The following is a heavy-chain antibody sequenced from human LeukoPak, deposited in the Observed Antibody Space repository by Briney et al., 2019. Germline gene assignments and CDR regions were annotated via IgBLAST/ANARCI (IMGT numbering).Heavy chain of an antibody. J-gene: IGHJ6*03. Sequence: SETLSLTCTVSSGSISSYYWSWIRQPPGKGLEWIGYIYYSGSTNYNPSLKSRVTISVDTSKNQFSLKLSSVTAADTAVYYCATYSYGPYYYYYYMDVWGKGTTVTVSS. CDR2: IYYSGST. D-gene: IGHD5-18*01. CDR1: SGSISSYY. V-gene: IGHV4-59*01. CDR3: ATYSYGPYYYYYYMDV.